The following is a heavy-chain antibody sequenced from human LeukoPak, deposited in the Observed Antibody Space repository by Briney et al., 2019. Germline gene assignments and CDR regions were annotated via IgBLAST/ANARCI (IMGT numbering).Heavy chain of an antibody. CDR3: ARYIVVVPAGISWFDP. CDR1: GFTFSSYW. V-gene: IGHV3-7*01. CDR2: IKQDGSEK. Sequence: GGSLRLSCAASGFTFSSYWMSWVRQAPGKGLEWVANIKQDGSEKYYVDSVKGRFTISRDNAKNSLYLQMNSLRAEDTAVYYCARYIVVVPAGISWFDPWGQGTLVTVSS. J-gene: IGHJ5*02. D-gene: IGHD2-2*01.